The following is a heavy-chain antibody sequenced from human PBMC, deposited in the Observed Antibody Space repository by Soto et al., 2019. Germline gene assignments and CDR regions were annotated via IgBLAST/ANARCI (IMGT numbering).Heavy chain of an antibody. J-gene: IGHJ4*02. CDR1: VFTFGDYP. CDR2: IRSGAYGGTA. Sequence: PGGSLRLSCPASVFTFGDYPMRWFRQAPGKELEWVSFIRSGAYGGTAEYAASVKGRFTISRDDSKSIAYLQMNSLKTEDTAVYYCTRDIRVVAYWGQGTLVTVSS. D-gene: IGHD2-2*02. V-gene: IGHV3-49*03. CDR3: TRDIRVVAY.